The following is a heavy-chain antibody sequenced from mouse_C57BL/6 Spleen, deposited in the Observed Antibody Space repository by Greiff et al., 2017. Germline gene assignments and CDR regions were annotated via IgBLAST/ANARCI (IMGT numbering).Heavy chain of an antibody. J-gene: IGHJ2*01. CDR3: ARRGNYFDD. CDR1: GYTFTSYG. D-gene: IGHD2-14*01. CDR2: IYPRSGNT. V-gene: IGHV1-81*01. Sequence: QVQLQQSGAELARPGASVKLSCKASGYTFTSYGISWVKQRTGQGLEWIGAIYPRSGNTYYNEKFKGKATLTAYKPSSTVYLELRSLTSEDSAVYFCARRGNYFDDGGQGTTLTVSS.